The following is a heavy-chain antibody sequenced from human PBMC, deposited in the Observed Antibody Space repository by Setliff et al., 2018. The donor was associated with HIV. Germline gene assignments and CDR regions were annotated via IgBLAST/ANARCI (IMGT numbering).Heavy chain of an antibody. V-gene: IGHV3-48*03. J-gene: IGHJ4*02. Sequence: GGSLRLSCEGSGFTFSSYEMNWVRQAPGEGLERLSYIGSAGDRTIYYADSVKGRFTISRDDSKNSLYLQMNSLRAEDTAVYYCVRDQVGGGIDYWGQGTLVTVSS. CDR3: VRDQVGGGIDY. CDR1: GFTFSSYE. CDR2: IGSAGDRTI. D-gene: IGHD6-25*01.